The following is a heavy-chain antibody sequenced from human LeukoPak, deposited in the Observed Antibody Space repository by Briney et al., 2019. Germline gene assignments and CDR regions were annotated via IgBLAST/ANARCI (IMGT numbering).Heavy chain of an antibody. D-gene: IGHD5-24*01. J-gene: IGHJ5*02. V-gene: IGHV5-51*01. CDR2: IYPGDSDT. Sequence: GESLKISCKGSGYSFTSYWIGWVRQMPGKGLEWMGIIYPGDSDTRYSPSFQGQVTISADKSISTAYLQWSSLKASDTAMYYCARREMATQPSLWFDPWGQGTLVTVSS. CDR3: ARREMATQPSLWFDP. CDR1: GYSFTSYW.